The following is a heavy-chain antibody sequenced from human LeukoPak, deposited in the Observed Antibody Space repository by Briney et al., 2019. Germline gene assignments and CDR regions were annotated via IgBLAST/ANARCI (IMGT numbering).Heavy chain of an antibody. Sequence: ASVKVSCKASGYTFTSYYMHWVRQAPGQGLEWMGIINPSGGSTSYAQKFQGRVTMTRDMPTSTVYMELSSLRSEDTAVYYCARGRTRGDKLPQLWLNSFIPYYYYMDVWGKGTTVTISS. V-gene: IGHV1-46*01. CDR3: ARGRTRGDKLPQLWLNSFIPYYYYMDV. CDR2: INPSGGST. J-gene: IGHJ6*03. D-gene: IGHD5-18*01. CDR1: GYTFTSYY.